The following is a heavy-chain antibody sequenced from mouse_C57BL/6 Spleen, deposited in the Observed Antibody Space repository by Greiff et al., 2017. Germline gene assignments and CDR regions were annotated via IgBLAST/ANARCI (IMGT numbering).Heavy chain of an antibody. V-gene: IGHV5-9-1*02. CDR3: TRMETDYYGSSYFDY. Sequence: EVQLQESGEGLVKPGGSLKLSCAASGFTFSSYAMSWVRQTPEKRLEWVAYISSGGDYIYYADTVKGRFTISRDNARNTLYLQMSSLKSEDTAMYYCTRMETDYYGSSYFDYWGQGTTLTVSS. CDR1: GFTFSSYA. D-gene: IGHD1-1*01. CDR2: ISSGGDYI. J-gene: IGHJ2*01.